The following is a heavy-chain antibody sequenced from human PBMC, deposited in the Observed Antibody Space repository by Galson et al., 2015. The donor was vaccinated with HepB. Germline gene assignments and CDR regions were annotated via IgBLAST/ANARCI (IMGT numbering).Heavy chain of an antibody. V-gene: IGHV1-3*01. CDR3: ARDLGFDYVWGSPDY. CDR1: GYTFTSYA. J-gene: IGHJ4*02. Sequence: SVKVSCKASGYTFTSYAMHWVRQAPGQRLEWMGWINAGSGNTKYSQKFQGRVTITRDTSASTAYMELSSLRSEDTAVYYCARDLGFDYVWGSPDYWGQGTLVTVSS. CDR2: INAGSGNT. D-gene: IGHD3-16*01.